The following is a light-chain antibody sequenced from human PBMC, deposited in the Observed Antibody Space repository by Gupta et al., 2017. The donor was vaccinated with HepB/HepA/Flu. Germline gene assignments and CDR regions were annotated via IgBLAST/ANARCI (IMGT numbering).Light chain of an antibody. Sequence: QSVLTQPPSVSGAPGQRVTISCTGSSANIGADYDVHWYQKLPGKAPKLLNYGVTNRPSGVPDRFSASKSGTLASLAITGLQAEDEADYYCHSYDSSLSGVVFGGGTKLTVL. V-gene: IGLV1-40*01. J-gene: IGLJ2*01. CDR3: HSYDSSLSGVV. CDR2: GVT. CDR1: SANIGADYD.